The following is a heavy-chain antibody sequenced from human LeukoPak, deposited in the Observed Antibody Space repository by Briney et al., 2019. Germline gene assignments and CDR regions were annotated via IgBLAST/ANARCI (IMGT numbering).Heavy chain of an antibody. CDR1: GFTFSSYA. V-gene: IGHV3-23*01. CDR3: AKVLTPQYYYYYYMDV. J-gene: IGHJ6*03. Sequence: GGSLRLSCAASGFTFSSYAMSWVRQAPGKGLEWVSAISGSGGSTYYADSVKGRFTSSRDNSKNTLYLQMNSLRAEDTAVYYCAKVLTPQYYYYYYMDVWGKGTTVTVSS. CDR2: ISGSGGST.